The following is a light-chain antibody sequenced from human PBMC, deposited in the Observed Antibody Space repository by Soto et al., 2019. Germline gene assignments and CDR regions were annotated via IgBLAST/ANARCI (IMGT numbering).Light chain of an antibody. J-gene: IGLJ2*01. CDR2: GNI. V-gene: IGLV1-40*01. CDR1: SSNIGAGYD. Sequence: QSVLTQPPSVSGAPGQRVTISCTGSSSNIGAGYDVHWYQQLPGTAPKILIYGNINRPSGVPDRFSGSKSGTSASLAITGLQAEAEADYYCQSYDSSLSVVFGGGTKLTVL. CDR3: QSYDSSLSVV.